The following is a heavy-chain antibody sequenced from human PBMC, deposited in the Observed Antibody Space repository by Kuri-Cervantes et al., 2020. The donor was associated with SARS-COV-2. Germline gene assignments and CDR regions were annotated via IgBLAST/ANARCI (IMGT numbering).Heavy chain of an antibody. CDR2: IYYSGST. D-gene: IGHD2-15*01. CDR1: GGSISSGDYY. Sequence: GSLRLSCTVSGGSISSGDYYWSWIRQPPGKGLEWIGYIYYSGSTNYNPSLKSRVTISVDTSKNQFSLKLSSVTAADTAVYYCAREHEYCSGGSCYGYWGQGTLVTVSS. J-gene: IGHJ4*02. CDR3: AREHEYCSGGSCYGY. V-gene: IGHV4-61*08.